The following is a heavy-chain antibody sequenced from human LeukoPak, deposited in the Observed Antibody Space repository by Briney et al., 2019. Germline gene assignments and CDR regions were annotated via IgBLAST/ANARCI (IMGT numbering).Heavy chain of an antibody. CDR2: IYYNGNT. D-gene: IGHD1-26*01. CDR1: DGSINSYY. J-gene: IGHJ6*02. V-gene: IGHV4-59*01. Sequence: SETLSLTCSASDGSINSYYWNWIRRPPGKGLEWIGYIYYNGNTNYSPSLKSRVTMSVDTSKNLFSLKVSSVTAADTAVYYCARGRSNYYGMDVWGQGTTVTVSS. CDR3: ARGRSNYYGMDV.